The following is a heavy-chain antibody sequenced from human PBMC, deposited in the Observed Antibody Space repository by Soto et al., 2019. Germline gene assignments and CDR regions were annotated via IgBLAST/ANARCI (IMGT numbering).Heavy chain of an antibody. V-gene: IGHV4-30-2*01. CDR2: IYHSGST. Sequence: QLQLQESGSGLVKPSQTLSLTCAVSGGSISRDGYSWSCIRQPPGKGVEWIGYIYHSGSTYYYPSLNSLVTISSDRSKNQFSLKLSSVTAADTAVYYCAIVPGPWGQGTLVTVSS. CDR3: AIVPGP. CDR1: GGSISRDGYS. J-gene: IGHJ5*02.